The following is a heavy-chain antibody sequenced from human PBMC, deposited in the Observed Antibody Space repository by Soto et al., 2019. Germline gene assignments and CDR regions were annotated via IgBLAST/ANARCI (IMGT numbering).Heavy chain of an antibody. CDR1: GFTFSNTW. CDR2: IKSKTDGGTT. CDR3: AKGYSGSYYGVFDY. V-gene: IGHV3-15*07. Sequence: GVSLTLSCSSYGFTFSNTWMNWVRQAPGKGLEWVGRIKSKTDGGTTDYAAPVKGRFTISRDDSKNTLYLQMNSLKTEDTAVYYCAKGYSGSYYGVFDYWGQGT. J-gene: IGHJ4*02. D-gene: IGHD1-26*01.